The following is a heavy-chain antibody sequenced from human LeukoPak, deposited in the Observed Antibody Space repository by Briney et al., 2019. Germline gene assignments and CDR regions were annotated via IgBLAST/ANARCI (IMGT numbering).Heavy chain of an antibody. V-gene: IGHV3-23*01. J-gene: IGHJ4*02. CDR1: GFTFSSYA. CDR3: AKGLATVTIEIIPDYYFGY. Sequence: GGSLRLSCAASGFTFSSYAMSWVRQAPGKGLEWVSAISGSGGNTYYADSVKGRFTISRDNSKNTLYLQMNSLRAEDTAVYYCAKGLATVTIEIIPDYYFGYWGQGTLVTVSS. CDR2: ISGSGGNT. D-gene: IGHD4-17*01.